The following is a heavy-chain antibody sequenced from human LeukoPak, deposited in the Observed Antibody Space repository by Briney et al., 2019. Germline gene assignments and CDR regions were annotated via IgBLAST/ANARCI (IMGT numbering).Heavy chain of an antibody. J-gene: IGHJ4*02. CDR3: ARDPTSEISVPHYFDD. CDR1: GGAFSGYH. D-gene: IGHD5/OR15-5a*01. Sequence: SETLSLTCAVYGGAFSGYHWNWIRQAPGKGLERIGEVNHRGMTNYNPSPESRVIISADTSKNQFSQKLDSVTAADTAIYYCARDPTSEISVPHYFDDWGQGTLVTVSS. CDR2: VNHRGMT. V-gene: IGHV4-34*01.